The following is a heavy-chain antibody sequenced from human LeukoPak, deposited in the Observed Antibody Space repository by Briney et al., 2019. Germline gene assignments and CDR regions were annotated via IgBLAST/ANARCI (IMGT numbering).Heavy chain of an antibody. V-gene: IGHV4-38-2*02. Sequence: SETLSLTCTVSGYSISSGYYWGWIRQPPGKGLEWIGSIYHSGSTYYNPSLKSRVTISVDTSKNQFSLKLSSVTAADTAVYYCARVHLNSSSWYGYYYYMDVWGKGTTVTVSS. CDR2: IYHSGST. CDR3: ARVHLNSSSWYGYYYYMDV. J-gene: IGHJ6*03. D-gene: IGHD6-13*01. CDR1: GYSISSGYY.